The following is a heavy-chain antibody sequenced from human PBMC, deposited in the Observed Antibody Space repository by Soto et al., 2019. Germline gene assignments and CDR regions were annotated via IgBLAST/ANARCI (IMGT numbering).Heavy chain of an antibody. D-gene: IGHD2-15*01. V-gene: IGHV1-8*01. J-gene: IGHJ6*03. CDR2: MNPNSGNT. Sequence: QVQLVQSGAEVKKPGASVKVSCKASGYTFTSYDINWVRQATGQGLEWMGWMNPNSGNTGYAQKFQGRVTMTRNTSISTAYMELSSLRSEDTAVYYCARGQRRRGGYCSGGSCLHYYYYYMDVWGKGTTVTVSS. CDR1: GYTFTSYD. CDR3: ARGQRRRGGYCSGGSCLHYYYYYMDV.